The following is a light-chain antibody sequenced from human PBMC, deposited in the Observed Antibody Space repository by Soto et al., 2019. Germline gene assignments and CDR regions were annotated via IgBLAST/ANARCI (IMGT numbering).Light chain of an antibody. CDR1: QSVSSY. V-gene: IGKV3-11*01. CDR2: DAS. Sequence: EIVLTQSPATLPLSPGERATLSCRASQSVSSYLAWYQQKPGQAPRLLIYDASNRATGIPAKFSGSGSGTDFTLTINSLEPEDSAVYYCQQRGNWPITFGQGTRLEIK. CDR3: QQRGNWPIT. J-gene: IGKJ5*01.